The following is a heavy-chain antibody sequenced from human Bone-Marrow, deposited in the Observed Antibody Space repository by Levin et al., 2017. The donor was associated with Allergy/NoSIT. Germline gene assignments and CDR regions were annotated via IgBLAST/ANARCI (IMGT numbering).Heavy chain of an antibody. CDR3: ARGPTVTTVGYFDY. CDR1: GGSFSGYY. Sequence: SETLSLTCAVYGGSFSGYYWSWIRQPPGKGLEWIGEINHSGSTNYNPSLKSRVTISVDTSKNQFSLKLSSVTAADTAVYYCARGPTVTTVGYFDYWGQGTLVTVSS. V-gene: IGHV4-34*01. D-gene: IGHD4-17*01. J-gene: IGHJ4*02. CDR2: INHSGST.